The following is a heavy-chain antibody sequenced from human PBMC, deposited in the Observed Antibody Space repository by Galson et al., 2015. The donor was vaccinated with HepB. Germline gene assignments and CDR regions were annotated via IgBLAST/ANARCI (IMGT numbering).Heavy chain of an antibody. V-gene: IGHV1-69*13. CDR2: IIPIFGTA. J-gene: IGHJ6*03. CDR3: ARETGVYYYYYMDV. D-gene: IGHD1-14*01. CDR1: GGTFSSYA. Sequence: SVKVSCKASGGTFSSYAISWVRQAPGQGLEWMGGIIPIFGTANYAQKFQGRVTITADESTSTTYMELSSLRSEDTAVYYCARETGVYYYYYMDVWGKGTTVTVSS.